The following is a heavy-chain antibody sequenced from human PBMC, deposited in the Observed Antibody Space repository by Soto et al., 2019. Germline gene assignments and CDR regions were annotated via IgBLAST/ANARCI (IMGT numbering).Heavy chain of an antibody. J-gene: IGHJ4*02. CDR3: XRVRGSSSYPPSYYFDH. CDR1: GGSISSGGYY. D-gene: IGHD6-13*01. CDR2: IYYSGST. Sequence: SETLSLTCTVSGGSISSGGYYWSWIRQHPGKGLEWIGYIYYSGSTYYNPSLKSRVTISVDTSKNQFSLKLSSVTAADTAVYYCXRVRGSSSYPPSYYFDHWGQGTLVTVSS. V-gene: IGHV4-31*03.